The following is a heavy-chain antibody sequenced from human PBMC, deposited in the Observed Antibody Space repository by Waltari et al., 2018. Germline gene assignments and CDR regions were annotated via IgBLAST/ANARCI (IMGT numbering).Heavy chain of an antibody. CDR3: ARVNEQQLSSPYYYYYMDV. CDR2: IYTSVST. CDR1: GGSISSYY. D-gene: IGHD6-13*01. Sequence: QVQLQESGPGLVKPSETLSLTCTVSGGSISSYYWSWIRQPAGKGLEWIGRIYTSVSTNYNPSLKSRVTMSVDTSKNQFSLKLSSVTAADTAVYYCARVNEQQLSSPYYYYYMDVWGKGTTVTISS. V-gene: IGHV4-4*07. J-gene: IGHJ6*03.